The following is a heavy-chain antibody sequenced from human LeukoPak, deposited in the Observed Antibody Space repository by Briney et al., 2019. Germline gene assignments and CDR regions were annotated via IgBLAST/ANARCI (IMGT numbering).Heavy chain of an antibody. CDR1: GFTFSSYS. D-gene: IGHD5-18*01. V-gene: IGHV3-21*01. CDR3: ARDPSGYSYGIKDDY. J-gene: IGHJ4*02. Sequence: GGSLRLSCAASGFTFSSYSMNWVRQAPGKGLEWVSSISSSSSYIYYADSVKGRFTISRDNAKNSLYLQMNSLRAEDTAVYYCARDPSGYSYGIKDDYWGRGTLVTVSS. CDR2: ISSSSSYI.